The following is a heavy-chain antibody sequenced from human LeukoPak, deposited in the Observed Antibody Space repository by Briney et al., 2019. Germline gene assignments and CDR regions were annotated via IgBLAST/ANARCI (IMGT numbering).Heavy chain of an antibody. CDR2: ISAYNGNT. Sequence: XXPGQGXXXXGXISAYNGNTNYAQKLQGRVTMTTDTSTSTAYMELRSLRSDDTAVYYCARCYYDSSGYYAPDYWGQGTLVTVSS. D-gene: IGHD3-22*01. CDR3: ARCYYDSSGYYAPDY. V-gene: IGHV1-18*01. J-gene: IGHJ4*02.